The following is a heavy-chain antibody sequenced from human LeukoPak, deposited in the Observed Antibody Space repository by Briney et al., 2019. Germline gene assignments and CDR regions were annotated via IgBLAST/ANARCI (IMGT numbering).Heavy chain of an antibody. CDR2: INPNSGGK. D-gene: IGHD1-7*01. CDR1: GYTFTGYY. Sequence: ASVTVSCQASGYTFTGYYMHWVRQAPAQGLEWMGWINPNSGGKNYAQKFQGRVPMTRDTSISTAYMELSRLRSDDTAVYYCARGRRWNYRSQYYFDYWGQGTLVTVSS. J-gene: IGHJ4*02. CDR3: ARGRRWNYRSQYYFDY. V-gene: IGHV1-2*02.